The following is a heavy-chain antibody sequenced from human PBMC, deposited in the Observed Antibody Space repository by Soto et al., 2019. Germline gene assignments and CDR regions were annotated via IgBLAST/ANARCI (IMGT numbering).Heavy chain of an antibody. CDR1: GGSISTNW. D-gene: IGHD2-15*01. CDR2: IYHSGRT. Sequence: QVQLQESGPVLMKHSGTLSLTCAVSGGSISTNWWRWVRQPPGKGLEWIGEIYHSGRTNSNPSLESRVSMSVDKCQNPLSLILTSGPAADPAVYYCARHVAVSGTRGFEFWGQGTLVTVSS. V-gene: IGHV4-4*02. J-gene: IGHJ4*02. CDR3: ARHVAVSGTRGFEF.